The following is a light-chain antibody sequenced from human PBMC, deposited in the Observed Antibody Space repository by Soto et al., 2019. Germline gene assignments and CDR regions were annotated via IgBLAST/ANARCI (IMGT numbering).Light chain of an antibody. CDR3: QQYGSPALT. Sequence: IVLKQSPGTLSLSPGERATLSCRASQSVSTTFLAWYQHKPGQAPRLLIYGASNRATGIPDRYSGSGSGTDFTLTISRPEPDDFAVYYCQQYGSPALTFGGGTRMVI. J-gene: IGKJ4*01. CDR2: GAS. V-gene: IGKV3-20*01. CDR1: QSVSTTF.